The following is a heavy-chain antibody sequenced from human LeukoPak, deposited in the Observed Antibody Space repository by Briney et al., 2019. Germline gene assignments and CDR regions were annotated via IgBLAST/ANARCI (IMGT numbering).Heavy chain of an antibody. CDR2: SYHRGST. J-gene: IGHJ4*02. D-gene: IGHD1-1*01. Sequence: SETLSLNCTVSGGSISSYYWSWIRQPPGKGLEWIGWSYHRGSTSYNPSLKSRVVISVDTSKNQFSLKLSSVTAADTAVYYCARDRELGYWGQGTLVTVSS. CDR1: GGSISSYY. CDR3: ARDRELGY. V-gene: IGHV4-59*01.